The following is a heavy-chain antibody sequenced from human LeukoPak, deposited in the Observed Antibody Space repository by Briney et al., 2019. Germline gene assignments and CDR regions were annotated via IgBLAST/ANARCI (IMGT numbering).Heavy chain of an antibody. Sequence: SETLSLTCAVYGGSFSGYYWSWIRQPPGKGLEWIGEINHSGSTNYNPSLKSRLHISVDTSKNQFYLKLSSVTAADMSVYYCARVEVAVADYWGEGTGDTV. V-gene: IGHV4-34*01. D-gene: IGHD6-19*01. CDR3: ARVEVAVADY. CDR1: GGSFSGYY. J-gene: IGHJ4*02. CDR2: INHSGST.